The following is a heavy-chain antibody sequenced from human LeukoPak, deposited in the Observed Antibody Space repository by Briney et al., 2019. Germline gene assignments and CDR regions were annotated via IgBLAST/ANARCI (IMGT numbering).Heavy chain of an antibody. V-gene: IGHV3-48*04. CDR3: ARDSPRGQLLVHIH. Sequence: GGSLRLSCAASGFTFSNYNMNWVRQAPGKGLEWVSYIGDSDDTINYADSVKGRFTISRDNAQNSLYLQMNNLSAEDTAVYYCARDSPRGQLLVHIHWGQGTLVTVSS. CDR2: IGDSDDTI. CDR1: GFTFSNYN. J-gene: IGHJ4*02. D-gene: IGHD6-13*01.